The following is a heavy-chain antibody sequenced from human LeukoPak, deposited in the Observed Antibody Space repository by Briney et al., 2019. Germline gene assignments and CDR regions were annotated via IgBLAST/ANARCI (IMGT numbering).Heavy chain of an antibody. CDR2: INHSGST. Sequence: SSETLSLTCAVYGVSFSGYYWSWIRQPPGKGLEWIGEINHSGSTNYNPSLKSRVTISVDTSKNQFSLKLSSVTAADTAVYYCARRGRYYYYYMDVWGKGTTVTISS. CDR1: GVSFSGYY. CDR3: ARRGRYYYYYMDV. D-gene: IGHD5-12*01. J-gene: IGHJ6*03. V-gene: IGHV4-34*01.